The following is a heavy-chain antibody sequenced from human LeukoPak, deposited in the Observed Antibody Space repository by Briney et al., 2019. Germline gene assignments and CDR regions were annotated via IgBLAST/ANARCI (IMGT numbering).Heavy chain of an antibody. CDR2: VSGSGGST. CDR3: AKSVIVVSTRSLDY. V-gene: IGHV3-23*01. Sequence: GGSLRLSCAASGFTFSIYSMNWVRQAPGKGLEWVSSVSGSGGSTYYADSVKGRFTVSSDNSKNTLYLQFNSLRAEDMSICICAKSVIVVSTRSLDYWGQGALVTVSS. J-gene: IGHJ4*02. CDR1: GFTFSIYS. D-gene: IGHD1-26*01.